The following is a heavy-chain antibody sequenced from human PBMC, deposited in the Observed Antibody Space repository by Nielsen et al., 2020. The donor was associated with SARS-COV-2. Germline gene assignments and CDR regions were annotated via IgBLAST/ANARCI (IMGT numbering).Heavy chain of an antibody. CDR1: GFTFSSYG. CDR2: ISYDGSNK. V-gene: IGHV3-30*18. D-gene: IGHD4-17*01. J-gene: IGHJ6*02. Sequence: GGSLRLSCAASGFTFSSYGMHWVRQAPGKGLEWVAVISYDGSNKYYADFVKGRFTISKDNSKNTLYLQMNSLRAEDTAVYYCAKDFHDYGDYVGETDYYYYGMDVWGQGTTVTVSS. CDR3: AKDFHDYGDYVGETDYYYYGMDV.